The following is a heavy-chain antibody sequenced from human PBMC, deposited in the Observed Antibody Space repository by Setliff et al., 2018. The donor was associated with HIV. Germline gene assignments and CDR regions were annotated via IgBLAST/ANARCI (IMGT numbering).Heavy chain of an antibody. CDR3: GRYASGSYYFDY. CDR2: IYCGDSRT. D-gene: IGHD3-10*01. J-gene: IGHJ4*02. Sequence: GESLKISCKGPGYNFANYWIGWVRQMPGKGLEWMGLIYCGDSRTRYSPSFQGQVTISADKSITTAYLQWSSLKASDTAIYYCGRYASGSYYFDYWGQGTLVTVSS. CDR1: GYNFANYW. V-gene: IGHV5-51*01.